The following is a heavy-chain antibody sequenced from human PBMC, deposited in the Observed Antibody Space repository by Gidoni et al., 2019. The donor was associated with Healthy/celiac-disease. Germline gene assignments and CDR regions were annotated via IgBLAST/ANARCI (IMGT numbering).Heavy chain of an antibody. CDR3: ARARYKTASWWAFDI. J-gene: IGHJ3*02. CDR1: GSTFSRYA. Sequence: QVQLVESGGGVVLPGRSLRLSCAAYGSTFSRYAMHWVRQAPGQGLEWVAVISYYGSNKYYADSVKGRFTISRDNSKNTLYLQMNSLRAEDTAVYYCARARYKTASWWAFDIWGQGTMVTVSS. D-gene: IGHD2-21*02. V-gene: IGHV3-30*01. CDR2: ISYYGSNK.